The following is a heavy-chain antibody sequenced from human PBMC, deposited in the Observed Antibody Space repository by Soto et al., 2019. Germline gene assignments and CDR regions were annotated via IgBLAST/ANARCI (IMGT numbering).Heavy chain of an antibody. D-gene: IGHD1-7*01. CDR3: ARVRGNWNYGGSNWFDP. CDR1: GYTFTSYG. V-gene: IGHV1-18*04. J-gene: IGHJ5*02. Sequence: QVQLVQSGAEVKKPGASVKVSCKASGYTFTSYGISWVRQAPGQGLEWMGWISAYNGNTKYAQKLQGRVTMTTDTTTRTAYMELRCLRSDDTAVYYCARVRGNWNYGGSNWFDPWGQGTLVTVSA. CDR2: ISAYNGNT.